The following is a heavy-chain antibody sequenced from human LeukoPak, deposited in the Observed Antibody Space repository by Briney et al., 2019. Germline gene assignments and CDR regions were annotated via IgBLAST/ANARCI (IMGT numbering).Heavy chain of an antibody. Sequence: GGSLRLSCAASGVTFSGYSMNWVRQAPGKGLEWVSAITATSLHIYYADSVKGRFTISRDNAKNSLYLQMNSLRAEDTAVYYCARGNYYDSSGSDYWGQGTLVTVSS. CDR1: GVTFSGYS. CDR2: ITATSLHI. V-gene: IGHV3-21*04. CDR3: ARGNYYDSSGSDY. J-gene: IGHJ4*02. D-gene: IGHD3-22*01.